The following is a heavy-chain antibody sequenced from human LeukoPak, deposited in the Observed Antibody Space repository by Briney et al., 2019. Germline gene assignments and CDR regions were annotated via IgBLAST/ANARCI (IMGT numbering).Heavy chain of an antibody. J-gene: IGHJ6*03. CDR2: IYTSGST. V-gene: IGHV4-4*07. D-gene: IGHD3-22*01. CDR1: GVSISSYY. Sequence: SETLSLTWTVSGVSISSYYWSWSRKPAGKGLEWIGRIYTSGSTNYNPSLKSRVTMSVDTSKNQFSLKLSSVTAADTAVYYCARGVVVEHYYYYMDVWGKGTTVTISS. CDR3: ARGVVVEHYYYYMDV.